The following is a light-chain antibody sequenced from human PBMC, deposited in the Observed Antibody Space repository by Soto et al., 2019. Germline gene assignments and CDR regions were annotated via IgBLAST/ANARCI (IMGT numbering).Light chain of an antibody. CDR3: ISYTSDDVRYV. Sequence: QSVLTQPASVPGTPGQSITISCTGSNSDVGLYDFVSWYQHHPGRAPKLIVSEVSHRPSGISNRFSGSKSGNTASLTISGLQSEDEADYYCISYTSDDVRYVFGTVTKLTVL. J-gene: IGLJ1*01. CDR1: NSDVGLYDF. V-gene: IGLV2-14*01. CDR2: EVS.